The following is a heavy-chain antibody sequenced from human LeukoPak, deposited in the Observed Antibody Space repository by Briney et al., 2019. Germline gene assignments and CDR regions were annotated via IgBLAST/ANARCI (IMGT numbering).Heavy chain of an antibody. J-gene: IGHJ5*02. D-gene: IGHD2-2*01. CDR2: IIPIFGTA. V-gene: IGHV1-69*01. Sequence: SVKVSCKASGGTFSSYAISWVRQAPGQGLEWMGGIIPIFGTANYAQKFQGRVRITADESTSTAYMELSSLRSEDTAVYYCARDLGYCSSTSCLHNWFDPWGQGTLVTVSS. CDR3: ARDLGYCSSTSCLHNWFDP. CDR1: GGTFSSYA.